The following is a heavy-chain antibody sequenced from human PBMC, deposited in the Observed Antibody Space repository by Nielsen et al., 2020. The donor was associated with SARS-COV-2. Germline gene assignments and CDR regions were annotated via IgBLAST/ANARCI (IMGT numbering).Heavy chain of an antibody. V-gene: IGHV4-39*07. CDR2: INHSGST. CDR3: ARGRSFQV. Sequence: SETLSLTCTVSGGSISSGGYYWSWIRQPPGKGLEWIGEINHSGSTNYNPSLKSRVTISVDTSKNQFSLKLSSVTAADTAVYYCARGRSFQVWGKGTTVTVSS. D-gene: IGHD3-10*01. J-gene: IGHJ6*04. CDR1: GGSISSGGYY.